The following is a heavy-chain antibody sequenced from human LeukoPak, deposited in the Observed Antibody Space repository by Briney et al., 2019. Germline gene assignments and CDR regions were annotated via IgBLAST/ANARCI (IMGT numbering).Heavy chain of an antibody. CDR1: GFTFSSYN. V-gene: IGHV3-21*01. Sequence: GGSLRLSCAASGFTFSSYNMNWVRQAPGKGLEWVSSISGSSGYIYYADSMKGRFTISRDNAKNSMDLQMNSLRAEDTAVYYCARDSCSGGSCYPPYYHYYGMDVWGQGTTVTVSS. J-gene: IGHJ6*02. CDR2: ISGSSGYI. D-gene: IGHD2-15*01. CDR3: ARDSCSGGSCYPPYYHYYGMDV.